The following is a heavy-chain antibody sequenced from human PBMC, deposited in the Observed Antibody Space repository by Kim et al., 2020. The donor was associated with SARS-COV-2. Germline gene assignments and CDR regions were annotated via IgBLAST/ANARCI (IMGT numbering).Heavy chain of an antibody. CDR3: ARAIAGYDILTGYYPAGDYFDY. CDR2: IYYSGST. D-gene: IGHD3-9*01. Sequence: SETLSLTCTVSGGSISSGGYYWSWIRQHPGKGLEWIGYIYYSGSTYYNPSLKSRATISVDTSKNQFSLKLSSVTAADTAVYYCARAIAGYDILTGYYPAGDYFDYWGQGTLVTVSS. CDR1: GGSISSGGYY. J-gene: IGHJ4*02. V-gene: IGHV4-31*03.